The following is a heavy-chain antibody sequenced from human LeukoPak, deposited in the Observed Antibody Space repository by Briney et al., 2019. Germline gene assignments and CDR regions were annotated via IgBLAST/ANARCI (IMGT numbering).Heavy chain of an antibody. CDR2: INPNSGGT. J-gene: IGHJ6*02. D-gene: IGHD3-9*01. Sequence: ASVKVSCKASGGTFSSYAISWVRQAPGQGLEWMGWINPNSGGTNYAQKFQGWVTMTRDTSISTAYMELSRLRSDDTAVYYCARGHYDILTGYPYGMDVWGQGTTVTVSS. CDR1: GGTFSSYA. V-gene: IGHV1-2*04. CDR3: ARGHYDILTGYPYGMDV.